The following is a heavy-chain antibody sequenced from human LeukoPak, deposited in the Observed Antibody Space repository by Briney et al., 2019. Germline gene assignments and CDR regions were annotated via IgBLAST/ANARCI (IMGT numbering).Heavy chain of an antibody. CDR2: IIPIFGTA. CDR3: ARDRMDTGTYFDY. D-gene: IGHD5-18*01. V-gene: IGHV1-69*13. Sequence: SVKVSCKASGGTFSSYAISWVRQAPGQGLEWMGGIIPIFGTANYAQKFQGRVTITADESTSTAYMELSSLRSEDTAVYYCARDRMDTGTYFDYWGQGTLVTVSS. J-gene: IGHJ4*02. CDR1: GGTFSSYA.